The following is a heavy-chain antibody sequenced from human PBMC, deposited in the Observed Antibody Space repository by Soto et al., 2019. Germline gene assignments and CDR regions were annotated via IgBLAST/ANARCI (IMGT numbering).Heavy chain of an antibody. D-gene: IGHD4-17*01. CDR3: AREGDYGDYFDY. Sequence: SETLSLTCAVSGGSISSGGYSWSWIRQPPGKGLEWIGYIYHSGSTYYNPSLKSRVTISVDRSKNQFSLKLSSVTAADTAVYYCAREGDYGDYFDYWSQGTLVTVSS. V-gene: IGHV4-30-2*01. CDR2: IYHSGST. CDR1: GGSISSGGYS. J-gene: IGHJ4*02.